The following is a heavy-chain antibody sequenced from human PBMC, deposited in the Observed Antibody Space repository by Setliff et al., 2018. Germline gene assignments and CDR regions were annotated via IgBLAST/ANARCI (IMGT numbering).Heavy chain of an antibody. CDR1: GGSISSSDFY. CDR3: ARHVLYGSGSYGLNY. J-gene: IGHJ4*02. V-gene: IGHV4-39*01. CDR2: LHYTGST. Sequence: SETLSLTCTVSGGSISSSDFYWGWIRQPPGKGLEWIGSLHYTGSTFYNPSLKSRATVIVHTSKKQFSLKLKSMTAADAGVYYCARHVLYGSGSYGLNYWSQGTLVTAPQ. D-gene: IGHD3-10*01.